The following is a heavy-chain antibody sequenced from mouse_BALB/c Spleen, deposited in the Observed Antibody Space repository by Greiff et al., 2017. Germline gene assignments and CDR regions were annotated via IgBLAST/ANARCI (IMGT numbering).Heavy chain of an antibody. CDR1: GFNIKDTY. V-gene: IGHV14-3*02. J-gene: IGHJ2*01. CDR2: IDPANGNT. Sequence: EVKLQQSGAELVQPGASVKLSCTASGFNIKDTYMHWVKQRPEQGLEWIGRIDPANGNTKYDPKFQGKATITADTSSNTAYLQLSSLTSGDTAVYYCASVFITTVPDFDYWGQGTTLTVSS. CDR3: ASVFITTVPDFDY. D-gene: IGHD1-1*01.